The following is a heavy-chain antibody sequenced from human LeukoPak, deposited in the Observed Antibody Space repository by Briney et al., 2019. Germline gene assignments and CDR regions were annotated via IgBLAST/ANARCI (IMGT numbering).Heavy chain of an antibody. J-gene: IGHJ4*02. Sequence: GGSLRLSCAASGFTVSSNHMSWVRQAPGKGLEWVSVIYSGGSTYYADSVKGRFTISRDNSKNTLYLQMNSLRAEDTAVYYCARAFSSGYMGDDYWGQGTLVTVSS. V-gene: IGHV3-66*02. D-gene: IGHD3-22*01. CDR1: GFTVSSNH. CDR3: ARAFSSGYMGDDY. CDR2: IYSGGST.